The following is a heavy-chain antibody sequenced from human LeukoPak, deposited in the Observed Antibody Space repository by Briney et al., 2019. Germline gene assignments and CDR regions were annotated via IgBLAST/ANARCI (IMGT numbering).Heavy chain of an antibody. Sequence: PGGSLRLSCAASGFTFSSYSMNWVRQAPGKGLEWVSSISSSSSYIYYADSVKGRFTISRDNAKNSLYLQMNSLRAEYTAVYYCARVRIWSGCDDYWGQGTLVTVSS. CDR1: GFTFSSYS. J-gene: IGHJ4*02. V-gene: IGHV3-21*01. CDR2: ISSSSSYI. CDR3: ARVRIWSGCDDY. D-gene: IGHD3-3*01.